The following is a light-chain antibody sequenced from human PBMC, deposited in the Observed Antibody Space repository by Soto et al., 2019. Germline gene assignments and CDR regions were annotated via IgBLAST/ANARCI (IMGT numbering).Light chain of an antibody. J-gene: IGKJ4*01. CDR1: QSVASN. Sequence: EIVMTQSPATLSVSPGERATLSCRASQSVASNLAWYQQKPGQAPRLFIYGESTRATGIPARFSGSGSGTECTLTISSLQSEDFGVYYCQQYNKWPLTFGGGTKVDIK. CDR2: GES. CDR3: QQYNKWPLT. V-gene: IGKV3-15*01.